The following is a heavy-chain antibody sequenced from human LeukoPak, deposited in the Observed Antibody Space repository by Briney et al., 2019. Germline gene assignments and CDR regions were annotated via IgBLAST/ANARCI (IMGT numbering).Heavy chain of an antibody. CDR1: GYTFTGYY. J-gene: IGHJ4*01. Sequence: ASVKVSCKASGYTFTGYYMHWVRQAPGQGLEWMGWINPNSGGTNYAQKFQGRVTMTRDTSISTAYMELSRLRSDDTAVNYCARVLEMATISNYFDYWGQEPWSPSPQ. D-gene: IGHD5-24*01. CDR2: INPNSGGT. V-gene: IGHV1-2*02. CDR3: ARVLEMATISNYFDY.